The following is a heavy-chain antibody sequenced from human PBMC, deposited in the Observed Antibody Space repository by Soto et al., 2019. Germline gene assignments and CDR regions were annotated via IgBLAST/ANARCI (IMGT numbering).Heavy chain of an antibody. Sequence: GGSLRLSCAASGFTFSDYYMSWIRQAPGKGLEWVSYISSSGSTIYYADSVKGRFTISRDNAKNSLYLQMNSLRAEDTAVYYCARADWTYYYYYYMDVWSKGTTVTVSS. CDR1: GFTFSDYY. CDR2: ISSSGSTI. D-gene: IGHD2-21*01. J-gene: IGHJ6*03. CDR3: ARADWTYYYYYYMDV. V-gene: IGHV3-11*01.